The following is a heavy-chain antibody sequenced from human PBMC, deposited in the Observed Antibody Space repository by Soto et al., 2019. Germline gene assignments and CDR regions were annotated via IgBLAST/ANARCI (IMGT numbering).Heavy chain of an antibody. V-gene: IGHV5-10-1*01. J-gene: IGHJ4*02. CDR3: ARRGDYGDPPEDY. D-gene: IGHD4-17*01. CDR2: IDPRDSYT. CDR1: GYSFSSYW. Sequence: EVQLVQSGAEVKKPGESLRISCKGSGYSFSSYWIKWVRQMPGKGLEWMGRIDPRDSYTNYSPSFQGRVTISTDKSISTAYLQWNSLKASDTAMYYCARRGDYGDPPEDYWGQGTLVTVSS.